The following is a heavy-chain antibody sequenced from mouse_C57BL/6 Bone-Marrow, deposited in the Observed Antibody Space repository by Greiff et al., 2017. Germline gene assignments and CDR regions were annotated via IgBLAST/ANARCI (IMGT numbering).Heavy chain of an antibody. J-gene: IGHJ2*01. V-gene: IGHV7-3*01. CDR1: GFTFTDYY. CDR2: IRNKANGYTT. CDR3: ARYIGSSGSFDY. Sequence: EVQLVESGGGLVQPGGSLSLSCAASGFTFTDYYMSWVRQPPGKALEWLGFIRNKANGYTTEYSASVKGRFTISRDNSQSILYLQMNALRAEDSATYYCARYIGSSGSFDYWGQGTTLTVSS. D-gene: IGHD3-2*02.